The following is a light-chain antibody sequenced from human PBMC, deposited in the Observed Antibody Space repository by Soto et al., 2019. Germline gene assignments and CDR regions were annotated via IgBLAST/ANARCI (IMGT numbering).Light chain of an antibody. V-gene: IGKV3-15*01. CDR3: QQYNDWPLT. CDR2: GAF. CDR1: QNISRS. Sequence: EIVMTQSPVTLSVSPGERATLSCRASQNISRSLAWYQQKPGQGPSLLIYGAFTRATGIPARFSGTGSGTEFTLTISSLQSEDFALYYCQQYNDWPLTFGQGTKVDIK. J-gene: IGKJ1*01.